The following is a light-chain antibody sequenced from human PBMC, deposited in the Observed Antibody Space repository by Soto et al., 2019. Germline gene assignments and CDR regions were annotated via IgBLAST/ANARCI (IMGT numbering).Light chain of an antibody. V-gene: IGKV3-20*01. CDR2: DTS. CDR1: QSVSSSY. CDR3: QHYGSSLWT. J-gene: IGKJ1*01. Sequence: EIVLTQSPGTLSLSPGERATLSCRASQSVSSSYLTWYQQKPGQAPRLLIYDTSSRATDIPDRFSGSGSGTDFTLTISRLEPEDFAMYYCQHYGSSLWTFGLGTTVELK.